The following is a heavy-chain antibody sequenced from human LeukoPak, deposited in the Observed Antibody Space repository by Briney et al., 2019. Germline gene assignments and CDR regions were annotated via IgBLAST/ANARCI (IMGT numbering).Heavy chain of an antibody. J-gene: IGHJ6*03. D-gene: IGHD4-17*01. V-gene: IGHV1-18*01. CDR3: ARDQYGDYDNLYYYYMDV. CDR2: ISAYNGNT. CDR1: GYTFTSYG. Sequence: ASLKVSCKASGYTFTSYGISWVRQAPGQGLEWMGWISAYNGNTNYAQKLQGRVTMTTDTSTSTAYMELRSLRSDDTAVYYCARDQYGDYDNLYYYYMDVWGKGTTVTVSS.